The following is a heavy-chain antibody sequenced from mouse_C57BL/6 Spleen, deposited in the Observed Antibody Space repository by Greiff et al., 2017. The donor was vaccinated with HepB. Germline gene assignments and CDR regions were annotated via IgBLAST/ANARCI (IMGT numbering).Heavy chain of an antibody. V-gene: IGHV1-69*01. CDR3: ARKSNYEGAWFLT. J-gene: IGHJ3*01. D-gene: IGHD2-5*01. CDR1: GYTFTSYW. CDR2: IDPSDSYT. Sequence: QVQLQQPGAELVMPGASVKLSCKASGYTFTSYWMHWVKQRPGQGLEWIGEIDPSDSYTNYNQKFKGKSTLTVDKSSSTAYMQLSSLTSEDSAVYYCARKSNYEGAWFLTGAKGLWSLSLQ.